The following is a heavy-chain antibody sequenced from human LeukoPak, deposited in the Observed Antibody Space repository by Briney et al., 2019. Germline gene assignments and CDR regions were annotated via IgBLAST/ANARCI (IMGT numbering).Heavy chain of an antibody. CDR1: GFTFSSYG. V-gene: IGHV3-33*01. CDR3: ARVRSSGWYGPDAFDI. J-gene: IGHJ3*02. D-gene: IGHD6-19*01. Sequence: GGSLRLSCAASGFTFSSYGMHWVRQAPGKGLERVAVIWYDGSNKYYADSVKGRFTISRDNSKNTLYLQMNSLRAEDTAVYYCARVRSSGWYGPDAFDIWGQGTMVTVSS. CDR2: IWYDGSNK.